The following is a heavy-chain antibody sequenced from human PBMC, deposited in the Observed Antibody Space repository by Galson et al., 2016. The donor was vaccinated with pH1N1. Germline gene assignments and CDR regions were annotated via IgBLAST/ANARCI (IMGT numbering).Heavy chain of an antibody. Sequence: TLSLTCTVSGASVTSGDSYWSWIRQHPGKGLEWIGHIYYSGSTYYNSSLKSRITLSVDTSKNQFSLRLTSVTAADTAVYYCARRFCESLEALPTDCFDIWGPGTMVTDSS. CDR2: IYYSGST. J-gene: IGHJ3*02. D-gene: IGHD3-3*01. CDR1: GASVTSGDSY. V-gene: IGHV4-31*03. CDR3: ARRFCESLEALPTDCFDI.